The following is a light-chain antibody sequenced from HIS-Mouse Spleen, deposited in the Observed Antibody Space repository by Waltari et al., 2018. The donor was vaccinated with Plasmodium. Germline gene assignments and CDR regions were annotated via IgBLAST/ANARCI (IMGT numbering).Light chain of an antibody. Sequence: QSALTQPASVSGSPGQSITISCTGTSSDVGSYTLFSWYQQHPGKAPKLMIYEGSKRPSGVSNRFSGSKSGNTASLTTSGLQAEDEADYYCCSYAGSSTHVVFGGGTKLTVL. CDR3: CSYAGSSTHVV. CDR2: EGS. J-gene: IGLJ2*01. CDR1: SSDVGSYTL. V-gene: IGLV2-23*01.